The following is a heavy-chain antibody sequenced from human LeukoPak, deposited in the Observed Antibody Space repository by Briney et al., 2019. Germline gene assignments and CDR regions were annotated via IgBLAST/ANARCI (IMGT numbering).Heavy chain of an antibody. CDR1: GYTFTNCW. D-gene: IGHD6-13*01. V-gene: IGHV5-51*01. Sequence: GEFLKMSCVGFGYTFTNCWIGWVCQVAGKGLEWMGVIYPADSRTRYSPSFQGQVTISADRSINTAYLQWSSLKASDTAIYYCACRDFSSTWSGPWGQGTLDTVSS. CDR2: IYPADSRT. J-gene: IGHJ5*02. CDR3: ACRDFSSTWSGP.